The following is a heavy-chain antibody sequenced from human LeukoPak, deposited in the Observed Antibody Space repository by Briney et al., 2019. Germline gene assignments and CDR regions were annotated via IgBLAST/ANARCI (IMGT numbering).Heavy chain of an antibody. Sequence: ASVKVSCKASGYTFTSYYMHWVRQAPGQGLEWMGIINPSGGSTNYAQKFQGRVTMTRDTSTSTVYMELSSLRSEDTAVYYCAGTFTMLHNWFDPWGQGTLVTVSS. CDR3: AGTFTMLHNWFDP. D-gene: IGHD3-10*01. J-gene: IGHJ5*02. V-gene: IGHV1-46*01. CDR1: GYTFTSYY. CDR2: INPSGGST.